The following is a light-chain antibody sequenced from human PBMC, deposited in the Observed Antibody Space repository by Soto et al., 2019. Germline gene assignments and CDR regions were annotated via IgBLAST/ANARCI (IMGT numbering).Light chain of an antibody. V-gene: IGLV1-44*01. CDR3: ATWDDSLNGRV. J-gene: IGLJ3*02. Sequence: QSVLTQPPSASGTPGRTVTMACSGSRSNIGGNTVNWYQQLPGTAPKLLISRDNQRPSGVPARFSGSKSGTSASLAISGLRSEDEADYYCATWDDSLNGRVFGGGTKLTVL. CDR2: RDN. CDR1: RSNIGGNT.